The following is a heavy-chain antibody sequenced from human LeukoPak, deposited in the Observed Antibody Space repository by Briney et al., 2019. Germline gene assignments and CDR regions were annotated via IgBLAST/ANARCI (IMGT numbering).Heavy chain of an antibody. Sequence: GGSLRLSCAASGFAFSSYSMNWVRQAPGKGLEWVSSISSSSSYIYYADSVKGRFTISRDNAKNSLYLQMNSLRAEDTAVYYCARAARPWLYYYMDVWGKGTTVTVSS. CDR2: ISSSSSYI. CDR3: ARAARPWLYYYMDV. V-gene: IGHV3-21*01. D-gene: IGHD6-6*01. CDR1: GFAFSSYS. J-gene: IGHJ6*03.